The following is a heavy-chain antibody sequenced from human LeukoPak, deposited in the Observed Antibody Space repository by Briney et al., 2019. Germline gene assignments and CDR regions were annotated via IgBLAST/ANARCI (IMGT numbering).Heavy chain of an antibody. CDR3: AKVPGYDSIDDYFDY. CDR1: GFTFSNAW. J-gene: IGHJ4*02. Sequence: GGSLRLSCAASGFTFSNAWMSWVRQAPGKGLEWVGRIKSKTDGGTTDYAAPVKGRFTISGDDSKNTLYLQMNSLRAEDTAVYYCAKVPGYDSIDDYFDYWGQGTLVTVSS. V-gene: IGHV3-15*01. CDR2: IKSKTDGGTT. D-gene: IGHD3-22*01.